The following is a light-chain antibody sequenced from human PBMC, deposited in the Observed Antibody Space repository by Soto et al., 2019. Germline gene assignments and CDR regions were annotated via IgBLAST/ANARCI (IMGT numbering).Light chain of an antibody. CDR3: QQYYNWPRT. Sequence: EIVMTQSPATLSVSPGKRATLSCRASENIYTNLAWYQQKPGQPPRLLFYGASTRATGLPARFSGTGSGTEFTLTINSLQAEDSAVYYCQQYYNWPRTFGQGTRLEIK. V-gene: IGKV3-15*01. CDR2: GAS. J-gene: IGKJ5*01. CDR1: ENIYTN.